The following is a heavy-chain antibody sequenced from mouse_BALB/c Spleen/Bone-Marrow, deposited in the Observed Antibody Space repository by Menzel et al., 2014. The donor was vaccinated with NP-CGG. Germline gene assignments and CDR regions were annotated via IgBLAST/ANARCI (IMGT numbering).Heavy chain of an antibody. Sequence: LVESGASMKISCKASGYSFTGYTMNWVKQSHGKNLEWIGLINPYDGGTSYNQKFKGKATLTVDKSSSTAYMELLSLTSEDSAVYYCARHGYGNYVAMDYWGQGTSVTVSS. CDR3: ARHGYGNYVAMDY. D-gene: IGHD2-10*02. V-gene: IGHV1-26*01. CDR1: GYSFTGYT. CDR2: INPYDGGT. J-gene: IGHJ4*01.